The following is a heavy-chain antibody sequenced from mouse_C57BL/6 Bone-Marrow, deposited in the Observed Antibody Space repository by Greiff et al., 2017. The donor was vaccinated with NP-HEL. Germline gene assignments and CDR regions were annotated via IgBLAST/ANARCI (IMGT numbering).Heavy chain of an antibody. CDR3: ALPLYGSPYYFDY. CDR1: GYTFTSYW. J-gene: IGHJ2*01. Sequence: QVQLQQPGTELVKPGASVKLSCKASGYTFTSYWMHWVKQRPGQGLEWIGNINPSNGGTNYNEKFKSKATLTVDKASSTAYMQLSSLTSEDSAVYYCALPLYGSPYYFDYWGQGTTLTVSS. D-gene: IGHD1-1*01. V-gene: IGHV1-53*01. CDR2: INPSNGGT.